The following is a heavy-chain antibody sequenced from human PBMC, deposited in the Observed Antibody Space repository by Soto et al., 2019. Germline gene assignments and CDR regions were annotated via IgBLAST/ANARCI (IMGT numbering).Heavy chain of an antibody. V-gene: IGHV4-61*01. CDR1: GGSVSSSSYY. D-gene: IGHD1-26*01. Sequence: GEASETLYLNCTDSGGSVSSSSYYWSWIRQPPGKGLEWIGYIYYSGSTNYNPSLKSRVTKTEDTSKNQSSLKLSFVTAADTAGYYCARVEGTTQDFGYWGQGTLVTVSS. J-gene: IGHJ4*02. CDR2: IYYSGST. CDR3: ARVEGTTQDFGY.